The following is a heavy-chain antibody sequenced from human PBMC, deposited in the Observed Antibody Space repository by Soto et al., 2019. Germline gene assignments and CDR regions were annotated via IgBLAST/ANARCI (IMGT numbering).Heavy chain of an antibody. D-gene: IGHD6-19*01. J-gene: IGHJ4*02. CDR1: GFSFSTSW. CDR2: INSGGTTT. CDR3: ARGPTGWYGYDY. Sequence: EVQLMESGGGLVQPGGSLRLSCAASGFSFSTSWMHWVRQAPGKGLVWVSRINSGGTTTNSADSMKGRFSISRDNDKNTLYLEMNNLSAEDTAVYFCARGPTGWYGYDYWGQGTLVTVPS. V-gene: IGHV3-74*01.